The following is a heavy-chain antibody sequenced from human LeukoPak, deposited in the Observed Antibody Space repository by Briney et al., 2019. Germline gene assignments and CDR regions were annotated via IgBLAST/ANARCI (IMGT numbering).Heavy chain of an antibody. Sequence: GSLRLSCAASGFTFSSYAMSWVRQAPGKGLEWIGSIYYSGSTYYNPSLKSRVTISVDTSKNQFSLKLSSVTAADTAVYYCATPTGELLSPDAFDIWGQGTMVTVSS. CDR3: ATPTGELLSPDAFDI. CDR1: GFTFSSYA. J-gene: IGHJ3*02. V-gene: IGHV4-38-2*01. D-gene: IGHD1-26*01. CDR2: IYYSGST.